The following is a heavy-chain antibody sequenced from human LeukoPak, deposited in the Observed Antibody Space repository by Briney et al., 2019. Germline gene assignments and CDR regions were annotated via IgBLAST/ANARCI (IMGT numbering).Heavy chain of an antibody. Sequence: RPSETLSLTCTVSGGSISSSSYYWGWIRQPPGKGLEWIGSIYYSGSPYYNPSLKSRVTISVDTSKNQFSLRLSSVTAADTAVYYCATWRTAKTGFDYWGQGTLVTVSS. V-gene: IGHV4-39*01. D-gene: IGHD1-1*01. CDR2: IYYSGSP. CDR3: ATWRTAKTGFDY. J-gene: IGHJ4*02. CDR1: GGSISSSSYY.